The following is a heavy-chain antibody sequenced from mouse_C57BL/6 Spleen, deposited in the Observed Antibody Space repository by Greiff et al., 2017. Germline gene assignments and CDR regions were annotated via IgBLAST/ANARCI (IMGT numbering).Heavy chain of an antibody. Sequence: QVHVKQPGAELVMPGASVKLSCKASGYTFTSYWMHWVKQRPGQGLEWIGEIDPSDSYTNYNQKFKGKSTLTVDKSSSTAYMQLSSLTSEDSAVYYCARGGVYDGYYGDYWGQGTTLTVSS. D-gene: IGHD2-3*01. CDR2: IDPSDSYT. J-gene: IGHJ2*01. V-gene: IGHV1-69*01. CDR1: GYTFTSYW. CDR3: ARGGVYDGYYGDY.